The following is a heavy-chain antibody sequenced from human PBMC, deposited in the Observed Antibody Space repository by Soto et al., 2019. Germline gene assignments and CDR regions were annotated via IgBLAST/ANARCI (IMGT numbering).Heavy chain of an antibody. CDR1: GYSFTSYW. Sequence: GEALNLSFKGSGYSFTSYWIGWVRQMPGKGLEWMGIIYPGDSDTRYSPSFQGQVTISADKSISTAYLQWSSLKASDTAMYYCARHYCSGGSCPFPNYYYGMDVWGQGTTVTVPS. CDR3: ARHYCSGGSCPFPNYYYGMDV. V-gene: IGHV5-51*01. CDR2: IYPGDSDT. D-gene: IGHD2-15*01. J-gene: IGHJ6*02.